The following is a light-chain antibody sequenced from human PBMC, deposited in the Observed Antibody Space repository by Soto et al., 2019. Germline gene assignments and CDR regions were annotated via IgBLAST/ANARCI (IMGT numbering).Light chain of an antibody. V-gene: IGLV2-23*01. Sequence: LTQPACVSGSPGQSITISCTGTSSDVGSYNLVSWYQQHPGKAPKLMIYEGSKRPSGVSNRFSGSKSGNTASLTISGLQAEDEADYYCCSYAGSSTYVFGTGTKVTVL. J-gene: IGLJ1*01. CDR1: SSDVGSYNL. CDR2: EGS. CDR3: CSYAGSSTYV.